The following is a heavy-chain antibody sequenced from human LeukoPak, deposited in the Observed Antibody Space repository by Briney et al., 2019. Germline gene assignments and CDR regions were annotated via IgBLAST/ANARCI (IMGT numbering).Heavy chain of an antibody. CDR1: GGSISSYY. V-gene: IGHV4-59*01. CDR2: IYYSGST. J-gene: IGHJ4*02. D-gene: IGHD3-10*01. CDR3: AREIVRGVQY. Sequence: SETLSLTCTVSGGSISSYYWSWIRQPPGKGLEWIGYIYYSGSTNYNPSLKSRVTISVDTSKNQFSLKLSSVTAADTAVYYCAREIVRGVQYWGQGTLVTVSS.